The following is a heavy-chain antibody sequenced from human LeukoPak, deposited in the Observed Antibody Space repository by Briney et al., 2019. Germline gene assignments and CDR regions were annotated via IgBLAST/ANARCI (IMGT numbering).Heavy chain of an antibody. D-gene: IGHD3-22*01. Sequence: PGGSLRLSCAASGFTFSSYSMNWVRQAPGKGLEWVSSISSSSSYIYYADSVKGRFTISRYNAKNSLYLQMNSLRAEDTAVYYCARDRNTMIVLDAFDIWGQGTMVTVSS. CDR2: ISSSSSYI. CDR1: GFTFSSYS. V-gene: IGHV3-21*01. J-gene: IGHJ3*02. CDR3: ARDRNTMIVLDAFDI.